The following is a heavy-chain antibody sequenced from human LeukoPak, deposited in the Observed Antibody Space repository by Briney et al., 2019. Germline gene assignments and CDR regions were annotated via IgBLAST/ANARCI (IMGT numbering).Heavy chain of an antibody. V-gene: IGHV4-34*12. CDR2: IFYSGST. CDR3: AKSNGYGLVDI. Sequence: GSLRLSCAASGFIFSGYEMNWVRQAPGKGLEWIGNIFYSGSTYYSPSLKRRVTISLDTSRNQFSLKLNSVTAADTAVYYCAKSNGYGLVDIWGQGTMVTVSS. J-gene: IGHJ3*02. D-gene: IGHD3-10*01. CDR1: GFIFSGYE.